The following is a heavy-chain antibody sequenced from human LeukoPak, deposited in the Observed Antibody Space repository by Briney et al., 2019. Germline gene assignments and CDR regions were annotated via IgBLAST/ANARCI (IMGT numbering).Heavy chain of an antibody. J-gene: IGHJ4*02. D-gene: IGHD2-15*01. V-gene: IGHV3-33*01. CDR1: GFTFSSYG. Sequence: PGGSLRLSCAASGFTFSSYGMHWLRKAPGKGLEWVAAIWYDGSIQYYADSVKGRFTISRDNSKNTLYLQMDSLRAEDTAVYYCARAGYCSGGSCYGSDYWGQGTLVSVSS. CDR3: ARAGYCSGGSCYGSDY. CDR2: IWYDGSIQ.